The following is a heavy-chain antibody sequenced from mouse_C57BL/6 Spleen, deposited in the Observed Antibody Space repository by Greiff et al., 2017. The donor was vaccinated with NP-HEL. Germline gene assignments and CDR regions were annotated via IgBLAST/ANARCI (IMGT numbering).Heavy chain of an antibody. J-gene: IGHJ1*03. CDR1: GYSITSGYY. CDR3: ARGTFYDYDAGGWYFDV. D-gene: IGHD2-4*01. V-gene: IGHV3-6*01. CDR2: ISYDGSN. Sequence: EVKLQESGPGLVKPSQSLSLTCSVTGYSITSGYYWNWIRQFPGNKLEWMGYISYDGSNNYNPSLKNRISITRDTSKNQFFLKLNSVTTEDTATYYCARGTFYDYDAGGWYFDVWGTGTTVTVSS.